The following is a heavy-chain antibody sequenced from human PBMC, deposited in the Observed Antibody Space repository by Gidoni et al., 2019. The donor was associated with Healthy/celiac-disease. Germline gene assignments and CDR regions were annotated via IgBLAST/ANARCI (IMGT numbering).Heavy chain of an antibody. Sequence: EVQLLESGGGLVQPGGSLRLSCAASGFTFSSYAMSWVRQAPGKGLELVSAISGSGGSTYYADSVKGRFTISRDNSKNTLYLQMNSLRAEDTAVYYCAKDLSGGRGGDYWGQGTLVTVSS. V-gene: IGHV3-23*01. D-gene: IGHD2-15*01. CDR2: ISGSGGST. J-gene: IGHJ4*02. CDR1: GFTFSSYA. CDR3: AKDLSGGRGGDY.